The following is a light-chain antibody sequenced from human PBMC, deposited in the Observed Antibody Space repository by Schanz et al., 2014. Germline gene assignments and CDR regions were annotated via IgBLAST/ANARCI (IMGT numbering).Light chain of an antibody. CDR3: SSKNTGNTTSWL. J-gene: IGLJ3*02. CDR1: SSDVGGYNY. Sequence: QSALTQPASVSGSPGQSITISCTGTSSDVGGYNYVSWYQQHPGKAPKLMVYDVSNRPSGVSYRFSGSKSGNTASLTISDRQAADEADDYCSSKNTGNTTSWLFGGGTKLTVL. CDR2: DVS. V-gene: IGLV2-14*01.